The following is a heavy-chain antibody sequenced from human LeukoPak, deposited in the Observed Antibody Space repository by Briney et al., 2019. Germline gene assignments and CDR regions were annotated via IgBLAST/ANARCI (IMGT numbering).Heavy chain of an antibody. D-gene: IGHD3-3*01. CDR3: ARGGLGSDFWSGYHDY. CDR2: ISSSSTYI. Sequence: GGSLRLSCTASGFTFSSSGMHWVPQAPGKGLEWVSSISSSSTYIYYADSVKGRFTISRDNAKNSLYLQMNSLRAEDTAVYYCARGGLGSDFWSGYHDYWGQGTLVTVSS. CDR1: GFTFSSSG. J-gene: IGHJ4*02. V-gene: IGHV3-21*01.